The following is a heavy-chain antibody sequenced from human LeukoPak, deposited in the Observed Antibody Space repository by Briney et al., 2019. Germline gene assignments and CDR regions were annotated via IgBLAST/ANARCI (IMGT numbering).Heavy chain of an antibody. J-gene: IGHJ4*02. CDR2: ISYSGSP. Sequence: SETLSLTCTVSGGSISSSGFFWSWIRQHPGKGLESIGYISYSGSPYYNPSLKSRLTMSVDTSKNEFSPQLTSLTAADTAVYYCAKGPGAEGLGNWGQGTLVIVSS. CDR1: GGSISSSGFF. D-gene: IGHD4-17*01. V-gene: IGHV4-31*03. CDR3: AKGPGAEGLGN.